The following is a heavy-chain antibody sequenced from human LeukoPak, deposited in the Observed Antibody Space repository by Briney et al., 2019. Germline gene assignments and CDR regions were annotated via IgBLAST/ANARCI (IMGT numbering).Heavy chain of an antibody. J-gene: IGHJ4*02. Sequence: KSSETLSLTCTVSGGSISSSGYYWGWIRQPPGKGLEWIGTIHYSGSTYYNPSLESRLTVSIDTSKNHFSLNLSSVTAADTAVYYCARLVGGSGSYTGVFDYWGQGSLVSVSS. CDR1: GGSISSSGYY. D-gene: IGHD3-10*01. V-gene: IGHV4-39*02. CDR3: ARLVGGSGSYTGVFDY. CDR2: IHYSGST.